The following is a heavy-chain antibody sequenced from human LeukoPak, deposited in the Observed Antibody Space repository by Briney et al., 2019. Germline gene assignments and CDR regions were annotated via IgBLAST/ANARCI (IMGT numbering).Heavy chain of an antibody. D-gene: IGHD3-22*01. CDR1: GGSISSHNSY. Sequence: SETLSLTCAVSGGSISSHNSYWGWIRQPPGKGLEWIGVIYYSGSTYHNPSLKSRVTISVDTSKNQFSLKLSSVTAADTAVYYCARTNYYDSNKDAFDIWGQGTMVTVSS. V-gene: IGHV4-39*07. CDR3: ARTNYYDSNKDAFDI. CDR2: IYYSGST. J-gene: IGHJ3*02.